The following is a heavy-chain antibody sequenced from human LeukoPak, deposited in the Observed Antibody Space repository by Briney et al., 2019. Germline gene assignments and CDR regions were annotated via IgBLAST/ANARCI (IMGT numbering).Heavy chain of an antibody. J-gene: IGHJ6*04. D-gene: IGHD5-12*01. CDR1: GFTFSSYE. Sequence: GGSLRLSCAASGFTFSSYEMNWVRQAPGKGLEWVSYIGSSGSTIYYADSVKGRSTISRDNAKNSLYLQMNSLRAEDTAVYYSASWLRYYYYGMDVWGKGTTVTVSS. V-gene: IGHV3-48*03. CDR2: IGSSGSTI. CDR3: ASWLRYYYYGMDV.